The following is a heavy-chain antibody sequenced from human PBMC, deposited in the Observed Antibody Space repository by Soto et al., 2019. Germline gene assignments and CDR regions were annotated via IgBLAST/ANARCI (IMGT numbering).Heavy chain of an antibody. Sequence: EVQLLESGGGLVQPGGSLRLSCAASGFTFSNYAMGWVRQAPGKGLEWVTGLSGSGGSTYYADSVKGRFTISRDNSNNTLYLQMNSLRAEGTAVYYCAKVRSTVVIGATDYWGQGTLVTVSS. D-gene: IGHD2-15*01. J-gene: IGHJ4*02. V-gene: IGHV3-23*01. CDR1: GFTFSNYA. CDR3: AKVRSTVVIGATDY. CDR2: LSGSGGST.